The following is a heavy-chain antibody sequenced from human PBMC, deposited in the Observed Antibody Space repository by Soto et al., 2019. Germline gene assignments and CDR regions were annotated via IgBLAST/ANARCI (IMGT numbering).Heavy chain of an antibody. Sequence: GGSLRLSCAASGFTFRDYYRSWIRQAPGKGLEWVSYISSSGSTIYYADSVKGRFTISRDNAKNSLYLQMNSLRAEDTAVYYCATPWGDYYYGMDVWGQGTTVTVSS. CDR2: ISSSGSTI. J-gene: IGHJ6*02. V-gene: IGHV3-11*01. D-gene: IGHD3-10*01. CDR3: ATPWGDYYYGMDV. CDR1: GFTFRDYY.